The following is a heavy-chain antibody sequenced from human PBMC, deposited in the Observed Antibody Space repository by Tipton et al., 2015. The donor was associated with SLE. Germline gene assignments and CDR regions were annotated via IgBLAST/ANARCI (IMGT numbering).Heavy chain of an antibody. CDR2: IYNSGGT. V-gene: IGHV4-31*03. D-gene: IGHD6-19*01. J-gene: IGHJ4*01. CDR1: GGSISRGTYY. Sequence: TLSLTCIVSGGSISRGTYYWSWIRQHPGKGPEWIGDIYNSGGTYYNPSLKSRVTISIDTSKNQFSLKVNSVTAADTALYYCARAVAGNSEYFDYWGHGTLVTVSS. CDR3: ARAVAGNSEYFDY.